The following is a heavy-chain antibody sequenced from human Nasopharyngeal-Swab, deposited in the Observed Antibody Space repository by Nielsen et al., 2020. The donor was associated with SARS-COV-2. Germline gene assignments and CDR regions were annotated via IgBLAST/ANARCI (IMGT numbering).Heavy chain of an antibody. CDR3: ARDTPYCSSTSCFNWFDP. J-gene: IGHJ5*02. CDR2: IYYSGST. Sequence: SETLSLTCTVSGGSISSYYWSWIRQPPGKGLEWIGYIYYSGSTNYNPSLKSRVTISVDTSKNQFSLKLSSVTAADMAVYYCARDTPYCSSTSCFNWFDPWGQGTLVTVSS. D-gene: IGHD2-2*01. V-gene: IGHV4-59*01. CDR1: GGSISSYY.